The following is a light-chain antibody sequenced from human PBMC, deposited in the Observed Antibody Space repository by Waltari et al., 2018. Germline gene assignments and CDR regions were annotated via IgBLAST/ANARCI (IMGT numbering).Light chain of an antibody. Sequence: SSELTQDPAVSVALGQTVRITCQGDSLRSYYASWYQQKPGQAPVLVIYGKNSRPSGIPARFSASSSGNTASLTITGAQAEDEADYYCNSRDSSGYHYVFGTGTEVTVL. J-gene: IGLJ1*01. V-gene: IGLV3-19*01. CDR2: GKN. CDR3: NSRDSSGYHYV. CDR1: SLRSYY.